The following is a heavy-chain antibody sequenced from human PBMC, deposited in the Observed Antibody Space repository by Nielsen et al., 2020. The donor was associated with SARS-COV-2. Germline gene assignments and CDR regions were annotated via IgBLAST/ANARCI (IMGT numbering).Heavy chain of an antibody. J-gene: IGHJ4*02. CDR2: INQDGSEK. Sequence: GGSLRLSCAASAFTFSTYWMHWVRQAPGKGLEWVANINQDGSEKYYVDSVKGRFTISRDNADNSFYLQMNSLRAEDTAVYYCAKDYTSSRLRYYFDYWGQGTLVTVSS. CDR3: AKDYTSSRLRYYFDY. V-gene: IGHV3-7*04. D-gene: IGHD2-2*02. CDR1: AFTFSTYW.